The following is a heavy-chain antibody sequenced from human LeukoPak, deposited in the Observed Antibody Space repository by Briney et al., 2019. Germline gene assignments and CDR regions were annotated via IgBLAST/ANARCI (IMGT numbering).Heavy chain of an antibody. Sequence: PSETLSLTCTVSGGSISSYYWSWIRQPPGKGLEWIGYMYYSGGTNYNPSLKSRVTISVDTSKKQFSLKLSSVTAADTAVYYCARGPSDSYGMGVWGQGTTVTVSS. CDR3: ARGPSDSYGMGV. J-gene: IGHJ6*02. CDR2: MYYSGGT. CDR1: GGSISSYY. V-gene: IGHV4-59*01.